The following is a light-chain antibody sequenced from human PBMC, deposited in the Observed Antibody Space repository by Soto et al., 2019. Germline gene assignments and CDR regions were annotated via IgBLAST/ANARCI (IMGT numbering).Light chain of an antibody. CDR1: QGISSY. J-gene: IGKJ4*01. V-gene: IGKV1-9*01. CDR3: RQLNSYPLT. Sequence: DLQLTQSPSFLSASVGDRVTITCRASQGISSYLAWYQQKPGKAPKVLIYAASTSQSGVPSRFSGSGSGTDFTLTISSLQPEDCATYYCRQLNSYPLTFGGGTKVEIK. CDR2: AAS.